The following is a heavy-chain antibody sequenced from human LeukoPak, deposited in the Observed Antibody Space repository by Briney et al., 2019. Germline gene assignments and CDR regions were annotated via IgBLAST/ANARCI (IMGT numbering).Heavy chain of an antibody. D-gene: IGHD3-10*01. J-gene: IGHJ4*02. V-gene: IGHV4-59*01. Sequence: SETLSLTCAVYGGSFSTYYWSWIRQPPGKGLEWIGYIYYSGNTNCNPSLKSRVTISIDTSKNQFSLKLSSVTAADTAVYYCARVGSGSFDYWGQGTLVTVSS. CDR3: ARVGSGSFDY. CDR2: IYYSGNT. CDR1: GGSFSTYY.